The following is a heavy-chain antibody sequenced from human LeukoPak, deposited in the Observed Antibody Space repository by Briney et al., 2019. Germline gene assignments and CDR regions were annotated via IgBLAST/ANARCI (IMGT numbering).Heavy chain of an antibody. D-gene: IGHD3-22*01. Sequence: ASVTVSFKASGYTFTSYYMHWVRQAPGQGLEWMGIINPSGGSTSYAQKFQGRVTMTRDMSTSTVYMELSSLRSEDTAVYYCARLRSLGYDSSGYYYFDYWGQGTLVTVSS. CDR3: ARLRSLGYDSSGYYYFDY. V-gene: IGHV1-46*01. J-gene: IGHJ4*02. CDR1: GYTFTSYY. CDR2: INPSGGST.